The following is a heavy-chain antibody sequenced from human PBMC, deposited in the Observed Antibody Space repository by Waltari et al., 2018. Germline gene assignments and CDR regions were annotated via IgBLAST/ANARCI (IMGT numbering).Heavy chain of an antibody. D-gene: IGHD1-26*01. J-gene: IGHJ3*02. CDR2: ILSSGNP. CDR3: ARHPSRGSPGADAFDI. V-gene: IGHV4-59*08. Sequence: QVQLQESGPGLVRPSETLSLTCTVSSGSIINYYWSWIRQSPEKGLEWIGYILSSGNPNCGPSLRSRITVSVDPSKNQLSLRLGSVTADDTAVYYCARHPSRGSPGADAFDIWGQGTMVTVSA. CDR1: SGSIINYY.